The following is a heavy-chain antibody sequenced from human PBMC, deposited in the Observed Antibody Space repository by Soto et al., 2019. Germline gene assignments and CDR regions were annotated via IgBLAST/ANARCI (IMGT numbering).Heavy chain of an antibody. D-gene: IGHD1-26*01. J-gene: IGHJ6*02. V-gene: IGHV1-58*01. CDR1: GFTFTSSA. CDR2: IVVGSGNT. CDR3: AAESREVNYGLDV. Sequence: SVKVSCKASGFTFTSSAVQWVRPARGQRLEWIVCIVVGSGNTNYAQKFQERVTITRDMPTSTAYMELSSMRSEDTAVYYCAAESREVNYGLDVWGQGTTVTVSS.